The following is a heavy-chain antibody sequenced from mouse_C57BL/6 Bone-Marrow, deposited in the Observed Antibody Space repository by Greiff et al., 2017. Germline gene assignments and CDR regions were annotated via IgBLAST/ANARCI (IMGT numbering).Heavy chain of an antibody. J-gene: IGHJ2*01. CDR2: IYPRSGNT. CDR1: GYTFTSYG. CDR3: ARTGYDEGAFDY. D-gene: IGHD2-2*01. V-gene: IGHV1-81*01. Sequence: QVQLKESGAELARPGASVKLSCKASGYTFTSYGISWVKQRTGQGLEWIGEIYPRSGNTYYNEKFKGKATLTADKSSSTAYMELRSLTSEDSAVYFCARTGYDEGAFDYWGQGTTLTVSS.